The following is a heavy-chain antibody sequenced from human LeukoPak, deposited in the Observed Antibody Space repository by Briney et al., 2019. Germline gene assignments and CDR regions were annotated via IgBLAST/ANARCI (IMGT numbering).Heavy chain of an antibody. V-gene: IGHV3-43D*04. Sequence: GGSLRLSCAASGFTFDDYAMHWVRQAPGKGLEWVSLISWDGGSTYYADSVKGRFTISRDNAKDSLYLQMNSLRAEDTAVYYCARLPEWFGELSPARGMDVWGKGTTVTVSS. CDR3: ARLPEWFGELSPARGMDV. D-gene: IGHD3-10*01. CDR2: ISWDGGST. CDR1: GFTFDDYA. J-gene: IGHJ6*04.